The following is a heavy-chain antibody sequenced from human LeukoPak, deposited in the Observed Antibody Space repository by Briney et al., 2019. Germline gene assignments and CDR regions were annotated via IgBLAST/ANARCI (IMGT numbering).Heavy chain of an antibody. CDR3: AKDSVGGGSYFDY. J-gene: IGHJ4*02. Sequence: PGGSLRLSCAASGFTFSSYGMSWVRQAPGKGLEWVSAISGSGGSTYYADSVKGRFTISRDNSKNTLYLQLNSLRAEDTAVYYCAKDSVGGGSYFDYWGQGTLVTVSS. D-gene: IGHD1-26*01. CDR2: ISGSGGST. V-gene: IGHV3-23*01. CDR1: GFTFSSYG.